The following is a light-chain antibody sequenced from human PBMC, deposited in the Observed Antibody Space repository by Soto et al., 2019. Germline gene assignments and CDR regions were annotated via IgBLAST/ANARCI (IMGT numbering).Light chain of an antibody. J-gene: IGKJ1*01. CDR2: GAS. Sequence: IVLTQFPGTLSLSPGESATLSCRASLSVTSRYFHWYQQKPGQAPRLLIKGASTRAPDIPERFSGCGSGTDFTLTINRLEPEDVAVYECQHYGSSRWTFGRGTRVDIK. CDR3: QHYGSSRWT. V-gene: IGKV3-20*01. CDR1: LSVTSRY.